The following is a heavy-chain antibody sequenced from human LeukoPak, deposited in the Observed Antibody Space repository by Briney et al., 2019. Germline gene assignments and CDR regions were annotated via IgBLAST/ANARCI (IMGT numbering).Heavy chain of an antibody. J-gene: IGHJ3*02. CDR3: ARSQKPIVVVITTADAFDI. CDR2: IYYSGST. D-gene: IGHD3-22*01. CDR1: GGSISSYY. V-gene: IGHV4-59*01. Sequence: PSETLSLTCTVSGGSISSYYWSWIRQPPGKGLEWIGYIYYSGSTNYNPSLKSRVTLSVDTSKNQFSLKLSSVTAADTAVYYCARSQKPIVVVITTADAFDIWGQGTMVTVSS.